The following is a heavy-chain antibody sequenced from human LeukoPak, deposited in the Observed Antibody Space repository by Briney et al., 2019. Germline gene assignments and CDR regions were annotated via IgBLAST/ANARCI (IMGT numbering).Heavy chain of an antibody. CDR2: ISGSGGST. J-gene: IGHJ3*02. V-gene: IGHV3-23*01. Sequence: GGSLRLSCAASGFTVSNNYMSWVRQAPGEGLEWVSAISGSGGSTYYADSVKGRFTISRDNSKNTLYLQMNSLRAEDTAVYYCAKDVLRFLEWLSSPDAFDIWGQGTMVTVSS. D-gene: IGHD3-3*01. CDR3: AKDVLRFLEWLSSPDAFDI. CDR1: GFTVSNNY.